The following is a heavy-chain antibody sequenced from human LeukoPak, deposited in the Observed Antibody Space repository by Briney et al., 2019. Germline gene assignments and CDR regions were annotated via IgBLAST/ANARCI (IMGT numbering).Heavy chain of an antibody. CDR2: VYYSGST. CDR3: ARSWNYVGSAFDY. Sequence: SETLSLTCTVPGGSIDKFYWSWIRQPPGKGLEWIGYVYYSGSTIYNPSLKSRVTMSVDMSKSQFSLKLSSVTAADTAVYYCARSWNYVGSAFDYWGQGTLVTVSS. CDR1: GGSIDKFY. J-gene: IGHJ4*02. V-gene: IGHV4-59*01. D-gene: IGHD1-7*01.